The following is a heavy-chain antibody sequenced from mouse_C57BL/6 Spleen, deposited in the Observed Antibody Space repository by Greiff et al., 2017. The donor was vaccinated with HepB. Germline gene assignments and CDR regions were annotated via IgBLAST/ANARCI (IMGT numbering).Heavy chain of an antibody. J-gene: IGHJ4*01. V-gene: IGHV7-1*01. CDR1: GFTFSDFY. CDR2: SRNKANDYTT. CDR3: ARDPDYDGAMDY. Sequence: EVKVEESGGGLVQSGRSLRLSCATSGFTFSDFYMEWVRQAPGKGLEWIAASRNKANDYTTEYSASVKGRFIVSRDTSQSILYLQMNALRAEDTAIYYCARDPDYDGAMDYWGQGTSVTVSS. D-gene: IGHD2-4*01.